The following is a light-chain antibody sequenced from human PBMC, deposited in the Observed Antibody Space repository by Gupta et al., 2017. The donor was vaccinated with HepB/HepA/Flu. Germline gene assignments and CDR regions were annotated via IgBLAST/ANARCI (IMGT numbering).Light chain of an antibody. CDR2: GKN. CDR1: SLRSYY. Sequence: SSELTKDPAVSVALGQTVRTTCQGDSLRSYYASWYQQKPGQAPVLVIYGKNNRPSGIPDRFSGSSSGNTASLTITGAQAEDEADYYCNSRDSSGNHLVFGGGTKLTVL. CDR3: NSRDSSGNHLV. J-gene: IGLJ2*01. V-gene: IGLV3-19*01.